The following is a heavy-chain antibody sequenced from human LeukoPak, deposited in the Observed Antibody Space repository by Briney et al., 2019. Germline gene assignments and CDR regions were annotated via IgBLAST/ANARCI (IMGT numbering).Heavy chain of an antibody. CDR2: IYYSGST. Sequence: SETLFLTCTVSGGSFSSYYWSWIRQPPGKGLEWIGYIYYSGSTNYNPSLKSRVTISVDTSKNQYSLKLSSVTAADTAVYYCARVSCTNGVCYNFDLWGRGTLVTVSS. V-gene: IGHV4-59*01. CDR3: ARVSCTNGVCYNFDL. J-gene: IGHJ2*01. CDR1: GGSFSSYY. D-gene: IGHD2-8*01.